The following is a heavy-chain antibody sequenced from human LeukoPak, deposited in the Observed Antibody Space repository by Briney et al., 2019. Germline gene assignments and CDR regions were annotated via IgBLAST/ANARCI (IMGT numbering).Heavy chain of an antibody. CDR2: IRYDGSNK. V-gene: IGHV3-30*02. D-gene: IGHD5-12*01. CDR1: GFTFSSYG. J-gene: IGHJ4*02. CDR3: AKDRQGYSGYDYPYYFDY. Sequence: GGSLRLSCAASGFTFSSYGMHWVRQAPGKGLEWVAFIRYDGSNKYYADSVKGRFTISRDNSKNTLYLQMNSLRAEDTAVYYCAKDRQGYSGYDYPYYFDYWGQGTLVTVSS.